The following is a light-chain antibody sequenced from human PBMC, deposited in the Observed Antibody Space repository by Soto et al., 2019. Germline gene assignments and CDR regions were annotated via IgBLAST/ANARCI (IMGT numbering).Light chain of an antibody. CDR3: QQYNNWPPWT. CDR1: QSVSSN. CDR2: GAS. J-gene: IGKJ1*01. Sequence: EIVMTQSAATLSVSPGERATLSCRASQSVSSNLAWYQQKPVQAPRLLIYGASTRATGIPARFSGSGSATEFTLTIGSLQSQDFAVYYCQQYNNWPPWTFGQGTKVDIK. V-gene: IGKV3-15*01.